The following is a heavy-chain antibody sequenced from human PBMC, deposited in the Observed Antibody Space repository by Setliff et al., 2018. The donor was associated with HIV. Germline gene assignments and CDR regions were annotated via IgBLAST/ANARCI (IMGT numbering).Heavy chain of an antibody. CDR3: ARSVWAVVVPTDPAVDAFAI. CDR1: GGTFSTYT. D-gene: IGHD2-2*01. V-gene: IGHV1-69*08. J-gene: IGHJ3*02. CDR2: IIPIFGTP. Sequence: SVKVSCKTSGGTFSTYTIAWVRQAPGQGLEWMGRIIPIFGTPNYAQKFQGRVTITADKSTSTVYLDLRSLTSEDTALYYCARSVWAVVVPTDPAVDAFAIWGQGTMVTVS.